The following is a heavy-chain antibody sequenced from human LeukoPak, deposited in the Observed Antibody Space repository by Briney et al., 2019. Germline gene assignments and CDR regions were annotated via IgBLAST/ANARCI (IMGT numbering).Heavy chain of an antibody. D-gene: IGHD5-12*01. CDR3: TTRPTIVFDY. V-gene: IGHV3-15*01. Sequence: PGGSPRLYCAASGFTFSNAWLSLVRQAPGKGPEWVGRIKSKTDGGTKDYPAPVKGRFTISGDDSKNALYLEMNGLKSEVTAVYCCTTRPTIVFDYWGQGTLVTVSS. CDR2: IKSKTDGGTK. J-gene: IGHJ4*02. CDR1: GFTFSNAW.